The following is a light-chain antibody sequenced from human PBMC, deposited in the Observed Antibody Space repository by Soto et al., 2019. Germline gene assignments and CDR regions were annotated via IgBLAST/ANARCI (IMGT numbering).Light chain of an antibody. V-gene: IGLV1-44*01. Sequence: QSVLTQPPSASGTPGQRVTISCSGSSSNIGSSNVNWYQQLPGTAPKLLIYTNNQRPSGVPDRFSGSKSGTSASLAISGLQPEDEADYYCCSYAGSSTPYVFGTGTKVTVL. J-gene: IGLJ1*01. CDR3: CSYAGSSTPYV. CDR1: SSNIGSSN. CDR2: TNN.